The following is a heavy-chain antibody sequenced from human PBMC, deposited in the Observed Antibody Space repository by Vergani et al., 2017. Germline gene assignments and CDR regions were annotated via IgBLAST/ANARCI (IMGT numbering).Heavy chain of an antibody. J-gene: IGHJ2*01. Sequence: EVQLLESGGGLVQPGGSLRLSCAASGFTFSSYAMNWVRQAPGKGLEWVSYISSSGSTIYYADSVKGRFTISRDNAKNSLYLQMNSLRAEDTAVYYCARRPRIAVAGPAPDWYFDLWGRGTLVTVSS. CDR3: ARRPRIAVAGPAPDWYFDL. CDR1: GFTFSSYA. D-gene: IGHD6-19*01. V-gene: IGHV3-48*03. CDR2: ISSSGSTI.